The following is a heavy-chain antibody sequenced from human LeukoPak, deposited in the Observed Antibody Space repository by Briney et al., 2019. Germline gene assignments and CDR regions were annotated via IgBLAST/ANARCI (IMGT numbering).Heavy chain of an antibody. CDR2: ISEDGSST. J-gene: IGHJ4*02. V-gene: IGHV3-7*01. Sequence: PGGSLRLSCAASGFTFSTYWMSWVRQTPGKGLDWVASISEDGSSTYYVDSVKGRFTISRDNAKNSLYLQMNNVRVEDAAAYYCARDTYRFDDFWGQGALVTVSS. CDR3: ARDTYRFDDF. CDR1: GFTFSTYW.